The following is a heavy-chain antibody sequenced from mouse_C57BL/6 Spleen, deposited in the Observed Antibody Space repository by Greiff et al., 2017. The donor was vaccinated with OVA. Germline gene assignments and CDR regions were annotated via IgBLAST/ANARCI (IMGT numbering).Heavy chain of an antibody. CDR2: IDPSDSEP. CDR3: AREGYGNSAWFAY. V-gene: IGHV1-52*01. CDR1: GYTFTSSW. Sequence: QVQLQQPGAGLVRPGSSVKLSCKPSGYTFTSSWMHWVKKGPIQGLEWIGNIDPSDSEPHYNQKFKDKATLTVDKSSSTAYMQLSSLTSEDSAVYYCAREGYGNSAWFAYWGQGTLVTVSA. J-gene: IGHJ3*01. D-gene: IGHD2-10*02.